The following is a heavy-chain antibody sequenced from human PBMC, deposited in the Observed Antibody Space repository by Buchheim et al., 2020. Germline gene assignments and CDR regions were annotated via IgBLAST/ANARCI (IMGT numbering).Heavy chain of an antibody. CDR2: ISGSGGST. V-gene: IGHV3-23*01. CDR3: ARVLSSRWNDFFYY. J-gene: IGHJ4*02. CDR1: GFTFSSYA. D-gene: IGHD6-13*01. Sequence: EVQLLESGGGLVQPGGSLRLSCAASGFTFSSYAMSWVRQAPGKGLEWVSAISGSGGSTYYADSVKGRFTISRDNSKNTLYLQLQRLTAHDIVVYYYARVLSSRWNDFFYYWGQGTMVTVAS.